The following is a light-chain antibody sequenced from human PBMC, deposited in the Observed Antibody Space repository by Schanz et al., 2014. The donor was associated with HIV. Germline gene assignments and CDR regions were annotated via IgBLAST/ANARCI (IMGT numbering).Light chain of an antibody. CDR1: QSVSSH. V-gene: IGKV3-11*01. Sequence: IVLTQSPATLSLSPGERATLSCRASQSVSSHLAWYQQKPGQAPRLLIYDVSKRATGIPARFSGSGSGTDFTLTISSLEPEDFAVYYCQQRSSWPLFTFGQGTKLEIK. CDR2: DVS. CDR3: QQRSSWPLFT. J-gene: IGKJ2*01.